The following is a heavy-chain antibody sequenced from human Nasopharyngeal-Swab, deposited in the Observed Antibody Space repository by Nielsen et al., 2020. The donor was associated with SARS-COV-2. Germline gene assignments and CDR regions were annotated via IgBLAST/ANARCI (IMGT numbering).Heavy chain of an antibody. D-gene: IGHD6-19*01. J-gene: IGHJ4*02. V-gene: IGHV1-18*01. Sequence: ASVKVSCKASGYTFTSYGISWVRQAPGQGLEWMGWISAYNGNTNYAQKLQGRVTMTTDTSTSTAYMELRRLRSDDTAVYYCARYREAGMNSSPSDYWGQGTLVTVSS. CDR2: ISAYNGNT. CDR3: ARYREAGMNSSPSDY. CDR1: GYTFTSYG.